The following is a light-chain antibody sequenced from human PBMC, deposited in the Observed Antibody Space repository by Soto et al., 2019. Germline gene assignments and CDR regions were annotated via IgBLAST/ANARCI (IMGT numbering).Light chain of an antibody. CDR1: QSVSNNY. V-gene: IGKV3-20*01. Sequence: EIVLTQSPGTLSLSSGERATLSCSASQSVSNNYLAWYQQKPGQAPRLLIYGASNRATGIPDRFSGSGSGTDFTLTISRLEPEDFAVYYCQQYGSSGTFGQGTKVDIK. CDR3: QQYGSSGT. J-gene: IGKJ1*01. CDR2: GAS.